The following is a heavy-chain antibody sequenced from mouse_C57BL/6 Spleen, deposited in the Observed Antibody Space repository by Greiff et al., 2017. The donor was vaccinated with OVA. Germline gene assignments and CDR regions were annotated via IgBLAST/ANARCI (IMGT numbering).Heavy chain of an antibody. V-gene: IGHV1-52*01. Sequence: VQLQQPGAELVRPGSSVKLSCKASGYTFTSYWLHWVKQRPIQGLEWIGNIDPSDSATHYNQKFKDKATLTVDKSSSTAYMQLSSLTSEDSAVYYCARDYYGTFADWGQGTLVTVSA. D-gene: IGHD1-1*01. CDR2: IDPSDSAT. CDR1: GYTFTSYW. CDR3: ARDYYGTFAD. J-gene: IGHJ3*01.